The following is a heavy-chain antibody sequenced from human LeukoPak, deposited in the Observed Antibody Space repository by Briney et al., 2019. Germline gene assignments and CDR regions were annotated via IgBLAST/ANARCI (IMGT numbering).Heavy chain of an antibody. CDR2: MNPNSGNT. Sequence: GASVKVSCKASGYTFTSYDINWVRQATGQGLEWMGWMNPNSGNTGYAQKFQGRVTMTRNTSITTAYMELSSLKSEDTAVYFCARGARAVTAARVLYYFDCWGQRTLVTVSS. D-gene: IGHD2-15*01. V-gene: IGHV1-8*01. CDR3: ARGARAVTAARVLYYFDC. J-gene: IGHJ4*02. CDR1: GYTFTSYD.